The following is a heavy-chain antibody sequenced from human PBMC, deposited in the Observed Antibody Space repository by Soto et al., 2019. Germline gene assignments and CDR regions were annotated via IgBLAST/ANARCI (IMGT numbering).Heavy chain of an antibody. D-gene: IGHD6-13*01. Sequence: QVQLVESGGGLVKPGGSLRLSCAVSGFTFSDYYMTWIRQAPGTGLEWVSYISSSTSHTNYADSVKGRFTISRDNAKNSLFLQMNSLGAEDTAVYYWARGRGAAADYFDFWGQGTLVTVSS. J-gene: IGHJ4*02. CDR1: GFTFSDYY. CDR2: ISSSTSHT. CDR3: ARGRGAAADYFDF. V-gene: IGHV3-11*05.